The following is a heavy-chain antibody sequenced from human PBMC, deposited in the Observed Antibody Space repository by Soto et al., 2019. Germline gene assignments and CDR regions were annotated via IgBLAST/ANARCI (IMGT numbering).Heavy chain of an antibody. V-gene: IGHV3-33*01. Sequence: PGGSLRLSCAASGFTFSSYGMHWVRQAPGKGLEWVAVIWYDGSNKYYADSVKGRFTIYRDNSKNTLYLKMNSLRAEDTAVYYCARESYCSSTSCKSRWFDPWGQGTLVTVSS. J-gene: IGHJ5*02. CDR2: IWYDGSNK. D-gene: IGHD2-2*01. CDR3: ARESYCSSTSCKSRWFDP. CDR1: GFTFSSYG.